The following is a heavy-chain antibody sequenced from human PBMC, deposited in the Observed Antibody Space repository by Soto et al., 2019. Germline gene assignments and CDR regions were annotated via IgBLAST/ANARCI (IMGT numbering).Heavy chain of an antibody. V-gene: IGHV3-7*01. CDR2: IKHDGSEK. J-gene: IGHJ4*02. CDR3: ARDAAGYGD. Sequence: EVQLVESGGGLVQPGGALRLSCASSGFTFSVDWMSWVRQAPGKGLEWVANIKHDGSEKYYVDSVRGRFTISRDNAKNSLYLQMSSLRAEDTAVYYCARDAAGYGDWGQGTLVTVSS. D-gene: IGHD5-12*01. CDR1: GFTFSVDW.